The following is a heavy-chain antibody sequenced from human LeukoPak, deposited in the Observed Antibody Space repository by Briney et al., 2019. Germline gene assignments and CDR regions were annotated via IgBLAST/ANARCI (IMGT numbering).Heavy chain of an antibody. CDR3: ASTSSSWYRRLDY. CDR1: GYTLTELS. Sequence: ASVKVSCKFSGYTLTELSMHWVRQAPGKGLDWMGGFDPEDGETIYAQKFQGRVTMTEDTSTDTAYMDLSSLRSEDTAVYHCASTSSSWYRRLDYWGQGTLVTVSS. CDR2: FDPEDGET. D-gene: IGHD6-13*01. V-gene: IGHV1-24*01. J-gene: IGHJ4*02.